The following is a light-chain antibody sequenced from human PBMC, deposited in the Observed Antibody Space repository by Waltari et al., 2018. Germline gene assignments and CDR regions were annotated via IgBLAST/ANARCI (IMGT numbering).Light chain of an antibody. CDR3: QQYNNFPPA. J-gene: IGKJ1*01. CDR1: QSISNY. V-gene: IGKV1-39*01. CDR2: AAS. Sequence: DIQMTQSPSSLSASVGDRVTITCRASQSISNYLNWYQQRPGKAPKVLIYAASTLQSGVPSRFSGSGSGTDFTLTINSLQPEDFASYYCQQYNNFPPAFGQGTKV.